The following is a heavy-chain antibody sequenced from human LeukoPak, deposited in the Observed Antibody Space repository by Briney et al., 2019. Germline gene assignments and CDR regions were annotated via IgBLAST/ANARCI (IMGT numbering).Heavy chain of an antibody. CDR3: ARDAIPTFSGYYSYYYMDV. Sequence: PSETLSLTCTVSGGSISSYYWSWIRQPAGKGLEWIGRIYTSGSTNYNTSLKSRVTMSVDTSKNQFSLKLSSVTAADTAVYYCARDAIPTFSGYYSYYYMDVWGKGTTVTVSS. V-gene: IGHV4-4*07. CDR2: IYTSGST. D-gene: IGHD2/OR15-2a*01. J-gene: IGHJ6*03. CDR1: GGSISSYY.